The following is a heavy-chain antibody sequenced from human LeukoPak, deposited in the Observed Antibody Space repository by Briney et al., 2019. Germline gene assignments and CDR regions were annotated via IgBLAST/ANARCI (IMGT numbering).Heavy chain of an antibody. CDR3: ATPSSFPFDY. Sequence: PSETLSLTCTLSGGSLTTNTFYWGWIRQPPGKGLEWIGTVYYTGITYYNPSLKSRVTISVDTSKNQFSLKLSSVTAADTAVYYCATPSSFPFDYWGQGTLVTVSS. J-gene: IGHJ4*02. CDR2: VYYTGIT. CDR1: GGSLTTNTFY. D-gene: IGHD5/OR15-5a*01. V-gene: IGHV4-39*01.